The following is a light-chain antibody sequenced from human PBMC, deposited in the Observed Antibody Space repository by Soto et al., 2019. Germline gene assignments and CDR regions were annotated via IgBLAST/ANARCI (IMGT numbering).Light chain of an antibody. V-gene: IGLV1-44*01. CDR1: SSNIGSNT. CDR2: GNS. J-gene: IGLJ2*01. Sequence: QSVLTQPPSASGTRGQRVSISCSGSSSNIGSNTVTWYQQIPGTASRLLIYGNSQRPSVVPDRISGSKSGTSASLAISGLQSEDEAYYYSAAWNDTVNGPVFGGGTKLTVL. CDR3: AAWNDTVNGPV.